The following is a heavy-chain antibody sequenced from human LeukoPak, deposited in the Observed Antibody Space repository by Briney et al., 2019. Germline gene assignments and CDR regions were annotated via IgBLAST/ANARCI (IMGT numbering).Heavy chain of an antibody. V-gene: IGHV4-4*07. Sequence: SETLSLTCTVSGGSISSYYWSWIRQPPGKGLEWIGRIYTSGSTNYNPSLKSRVTMSVDTSKNQFSLKLSSVTAADTAVYYCARVALGYDILTGYYKDNDAFDIWGQGTMVTVSS. D-gene: IGHD3-9*01. CDR2: IYTSGST. J-gene: IGHJ3*02. CDR3: ARVALGYDILTGYYKDNDAFDI. CDR1: GGSISSYY.